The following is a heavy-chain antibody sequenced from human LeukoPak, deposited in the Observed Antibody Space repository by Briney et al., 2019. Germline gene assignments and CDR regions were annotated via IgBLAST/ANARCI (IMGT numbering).Heavy chain of an antibody. J-gene: IGHJ4*02. CDR1: GGSFSGYY. CDR2: INHSGST. CDR3: ARVLYVAAAGDY. V-gene: IGHV4-34*01. Sequence: KPSETLSLTCAVYGGSFSGYYWSWIRQPPGKGLEWIGEINHSGSTNYNPSLKSRVTISVDTSKNQFSLKLSSVTAADTAVYYCARVLYVAAAGDYWGQGTLVTVSS. D-gene: IGHD6-13*01.